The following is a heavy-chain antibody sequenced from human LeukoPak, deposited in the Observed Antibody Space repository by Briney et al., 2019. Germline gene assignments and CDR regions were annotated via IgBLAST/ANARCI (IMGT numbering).Heavy chain of an antibody. J-gene: IGHJ4*02. Sequence: GGSLRLSCAASGFTFSSYWMHWVRQAPGKGLEWVSHISSSTSATYYADSVKGRFTISRDNAKNSLYLQMNSLRAEDTAVYYCARGLGSDYWGQGTLVTVSS. CDR2: ISSSTSAT. CDR3: ARGLGSDY. CDR1: GFTFSSYW. V-gene: IGHV3-48*04. D-gene: IGHD1-26*01.